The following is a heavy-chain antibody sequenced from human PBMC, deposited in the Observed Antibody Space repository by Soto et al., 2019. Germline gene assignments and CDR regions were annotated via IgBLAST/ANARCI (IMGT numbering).Heavy chain of an antibody. CDR3: ARGFNGSADY. Sequence: ASVKVSCKASGYPFTDFAIHWVRQAPGQRPEWLAWINGGDARTQYSQKFQGRVSLTRDTSATTAYMELSGLRSEDTAVYYCARGFNGSADYSSQGTRVTVS. J-gene: IGHJ4*02. D-gene: IGHD3-10*01. V-gene: IGHV1-3*01. CDR1: GYPFTDFA. CDR2: INGGDART.